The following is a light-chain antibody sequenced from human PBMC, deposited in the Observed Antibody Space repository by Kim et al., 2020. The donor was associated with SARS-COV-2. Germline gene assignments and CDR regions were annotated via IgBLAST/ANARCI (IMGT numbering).Light chain of an antibody. CDR2: YDT. CDR1: NIGRQS. CDR3: QVWDSSSDHVV. J-gene: IGLJ2*01. Sequence: SYELTQPPSVSVAPGKTATITCGGNNIGRQSVHWYQQKPGHAPVLVIYYDTNRPSGIPERFSGSNSGNTATLTISRVEVGDGADYYCQVWDSSSDHVVFGGGTQLTVL. V-gene: IGLV3-21*04.